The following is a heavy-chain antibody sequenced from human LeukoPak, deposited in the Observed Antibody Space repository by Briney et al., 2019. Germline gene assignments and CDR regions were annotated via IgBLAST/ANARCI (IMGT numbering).Heavy chain of an antibody. Sequence: GGSLRLSCAASGFTFSSYWMHWVRQTPGKGLVWVSGIQSDGSTTTYADSVKGRFTISRDNAKNTLYLQINSLRAEDTAVYYCVSTVDYWYFDLWGRGTLVTVSS. V-gene: IGHV3-74*01. CDR1: GFTFSSYW. CDR2: IQSDGSTT. CDR3: VSTVDYWYFDL. D-gene: IGHD6-19*01. J-gene: IGHJ2*01.